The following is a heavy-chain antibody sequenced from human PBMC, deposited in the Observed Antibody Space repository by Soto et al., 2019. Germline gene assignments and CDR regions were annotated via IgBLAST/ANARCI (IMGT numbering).Heavy chain of an antibody. CDR1: GFTFSNFG. J-gene: IGHJ4*02. CDR3: ATSFITTIGTTA. CDR2: ISSSSTTI. V-gene: IGHV3-48*01. D-gene: IGHD1-1*01. Sequence: EVQLVESGGGLVQPGGSLRLSCEASGFTFSNFGINWVRQPPGKGLEWVSHISSSSTTIYYAESVKGRFTISRDNAKNSLYLQMSSLRGEDTAVYYCATSFITTIGTTAWGQGTLVTVSS.